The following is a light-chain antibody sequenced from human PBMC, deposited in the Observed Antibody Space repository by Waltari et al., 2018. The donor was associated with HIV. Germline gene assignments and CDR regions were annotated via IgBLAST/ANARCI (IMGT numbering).Light chain of an antibody. CDR3: SSYTSSSTYV. CDR2: DGS. V-gene: IGLV2-14*03. CDR1: CSAVGGYKY. Sequence: QSALTQPASVYGSPGQSITIPCIGTCSAVGGYKYVSWYQQHPGKAPKIMIYDGSNRPSGVSNRFSGSKAGNTASLTISGLQAEDEADYYCSSYTSSSTYVFGTGTKVTVL. J-gene: IGLJ1*01.